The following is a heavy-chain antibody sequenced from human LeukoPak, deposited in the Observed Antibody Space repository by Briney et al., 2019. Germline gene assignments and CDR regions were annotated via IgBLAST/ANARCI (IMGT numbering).Heavy chain of an antibody. CDR1: GGSISSSSYY. V-gene: IGHV4-39*07. J-gene: IGHJ4*02. D-gene: IGHD1-26*01. Sequence: SETLSLTCTVSGGSISSSSYYWGWIRQPPGKGLEWIGSIYYSGSTYYNPSLKSRVTFSLDTSKNQFSLRLTSVTAADTAVYYCARGGLVGATPDYWGQGTLVTVSS. CDR3: ARGGLVGATPDY. CDR2: IYYSGST.